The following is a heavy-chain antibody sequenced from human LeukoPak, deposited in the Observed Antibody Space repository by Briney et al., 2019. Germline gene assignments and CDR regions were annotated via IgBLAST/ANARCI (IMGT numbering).Heavy chain of an antibody. CDR3: ARGRRYSSSSKLFDY. V-gene: IGHV3-23*01. Sequence: GGSLRLSCAASGFTFSNYVMSWVRQAPGKGLEWVSGISGSGGRTYDADSVKGRFTISRDNSKNTLYLQTNSLRAEDTAVYYCARGRRYSSSSKLFDYWGQGTLVTVSS. D-gene: IGHD6-13*01. CDR1: GFTFSNYV. J-gene: IGHJ4*02. CDR2: ISGSGGRT.